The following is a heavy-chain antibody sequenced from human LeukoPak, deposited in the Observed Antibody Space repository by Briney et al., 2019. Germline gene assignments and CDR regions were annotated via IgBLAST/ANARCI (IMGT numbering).Heavy chain of an antibody. CDR2: IYRGATT. CDR3: ATSRRIVACFDF. Sequence: RPSETLSLTCSVSGYSMSSDYYWGWIRQPPGKGLEWIGSIYRGATTFYNPSLRSRVTISVDTSKNQFSLRLSSVTAADTAVYYCATSRRIVACFDFWGQGSLVTVSS. V-gene: IGHV4-38-2*02. CDR1: GYSMSSDYY. D-gene: IGHD5-12*01. J-gene: IGHJ4*02.